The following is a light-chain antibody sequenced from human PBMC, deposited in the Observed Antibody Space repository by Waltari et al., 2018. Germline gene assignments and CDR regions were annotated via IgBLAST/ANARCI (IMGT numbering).Light chain of an antibody. CDR3: CSYGVRVF. Sequence: QSALTQPASVSGSPGQSITISCTGTSSDIGNYNFFVSWYQHRPGEAPKLIIYEGNVRPAGVSDRFSGSKSGNAASLTISGRQAEDEAHYYCCSYGVRVFFGGGTKLTVL. CDR1: SSDIGNYNFF. CDR2: EGN. V-gene: IGLV2-23*01. J-gene: IGLJ2*01.